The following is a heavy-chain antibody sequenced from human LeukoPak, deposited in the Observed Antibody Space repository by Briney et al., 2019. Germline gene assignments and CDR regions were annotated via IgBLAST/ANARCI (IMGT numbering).Heavy chain of an antibody. CDR1: GASFNSDDQY. J-gene: IGHJ4*02. CDR3: SRGLDSRKLGY. V-gene: IGHV4-31*03. Sequence: KTTETLSLTCTVSGASFNSDDQYWNWIRQSPGKGLEWIGSIHPSGVLYNNPSLESRVTMSRDTSKNQFSLNLNSVTATDTAVYFCSRGLDSRKLGYWGQGILVTVSS. CDR2: IHPSGVL. D-gene: IGHD3-22*01.